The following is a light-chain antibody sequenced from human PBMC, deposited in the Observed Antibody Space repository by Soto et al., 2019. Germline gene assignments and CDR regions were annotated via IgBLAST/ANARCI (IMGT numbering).Light chain of an antibody. CDR3: QQYNSYSWT. CDR2: DAS. CDR1: QSNNSW. J-gene: IGKJ1*01. V-gene: IGKV1-5*01. Sequence: DIQMTQSPSTLSASVGDRVTITCRASQSNNSWLAWYQQKPGKAPKFLIYDASSFESGFPSRFSGSGSGTEFTLTISSLQPDDFATYYCQQYNSYSWTFGQGTKV.